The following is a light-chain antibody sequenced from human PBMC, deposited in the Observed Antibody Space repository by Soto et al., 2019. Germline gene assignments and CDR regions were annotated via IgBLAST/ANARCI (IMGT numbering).Light chain of an antibody. Sequence: QSVLTQPASVSGSPGQSITISCTGASSDVGGYNYVSWYQHHPGEAPKLMIYEVSNRPSGVSNRFSGSKSGNTASLTISGLQAEDEADYYCCSYTTSSTYVFGTGTKVTVL. J-gene: IGLJ1*01. CDR3: CSYTTSSTYV. V-gene: IGLV2-14*01. CDR1: SSDVGGYNY. CDR2: EVS.